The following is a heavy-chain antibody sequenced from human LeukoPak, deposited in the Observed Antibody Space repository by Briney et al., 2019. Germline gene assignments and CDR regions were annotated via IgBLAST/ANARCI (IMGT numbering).Heavy chain of an antibody. CDR1: GFTFSTYF. CDR2: IASDGSHT. V-gene: IGHV3-30-3*01. J-gene: IGHJ3*02. CDR3: ARKRQDIILLPGAFDM. Sequence: GGSLRLSCAASGFTFSTYFMHWVRQAPGKGLEWVADIASDGSHTFYVESVKGRFTISRENSKNTLYLQMNSLRAEDTAVYFGARKRQDIILLPGAFDMGGKGTMAT.